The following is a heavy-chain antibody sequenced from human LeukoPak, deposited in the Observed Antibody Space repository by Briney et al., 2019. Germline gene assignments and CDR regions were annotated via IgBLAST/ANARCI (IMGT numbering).Heavy chain of an antibody. V-gene: IGHV3-64*01. D-gene: IGHD3-22*01. CDR3: ARTTYYYDSSGYWEDDAFDI. Sequence: PGGSLRLSCAPSGFTFSSYVMHWVRQAQGRGLEYVSAISSNGGSTYYANSVKGRFTISRDNSKNTLYLQMGSLRAEDMAVYYCARTTYYYDSSGYWEDDAFDIWGQGTMVTVSS. CDR2: ISSNGGST. J-gene: IGHJ3*02. CDR1: GFTFSSYV.